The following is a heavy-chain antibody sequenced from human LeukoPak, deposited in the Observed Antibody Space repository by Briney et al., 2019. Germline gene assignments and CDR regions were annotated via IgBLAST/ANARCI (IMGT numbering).Heavy chain of an antibody. D-gene: IGHD1-26*01. CDR2: IYHSGST. Sequence: SETLSLTCTVSGYSISSGYYWGWIRQPPGKGLEWIGSIYHSGSTYYNPSLKSRVTISVDTSKNQFSLKLSSVTAADTAVYYCARVSRGSYYSDYWGQGTLVTVSS. J-gene: IGHJ4*02. CDR3: ARVSRGSYYSDY. CDR1: GYSISSGYY. V-gene: IGHV4-38-2*02.